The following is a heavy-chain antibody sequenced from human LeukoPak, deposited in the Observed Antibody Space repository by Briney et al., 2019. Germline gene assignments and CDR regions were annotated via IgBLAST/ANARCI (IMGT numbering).Heavy chain of an antibody. Sequence: GGSLRLSCAVSGITLSNYGMSWVRQAPGKGLEWVAGNSDSGGRTNYADSVKGRFTISRDNPKNTPYLQMNSLRAEDTAVYFCAKRGVVIRVILVGFHKEAYYFDSWGQGALVTVSS. CDR3: AKRGVVIRVILVGFHKEAYYFDS. J-gene: IGHJ4*02. D-gene: IGHD3-22*01. CDR2: NSDSGGRT. CDR1: GITLSNYG. V-gene: IGHV3-23*01.